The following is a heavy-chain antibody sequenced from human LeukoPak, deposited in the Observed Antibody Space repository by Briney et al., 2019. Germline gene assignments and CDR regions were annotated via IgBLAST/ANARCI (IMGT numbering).Heavy chain of an antibody. D-gene: IGHD6-13*01. CDR3: AKAITAPVWYFDL. CDR2: ISGRGDST. V-gene: IGHV3-23*01. Sequence: GGSLRLSCAASRFTFSSYAMSWVRQAPGKGLEWVSTISGRGDSTYYADSVKGRFTISRDNSRNTLYLQMNTLRAEDTAVYYCAKAITAPVWYFDLWGRGTLVTVSS. CDR1: RFTFSSYA. J-gene: IGHJ2*01.